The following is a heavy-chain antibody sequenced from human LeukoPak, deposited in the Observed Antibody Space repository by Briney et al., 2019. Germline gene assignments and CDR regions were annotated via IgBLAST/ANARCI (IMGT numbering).Heavy chain of an antibody. V-gene: IGHV4-39*01. CDR1: GGSISGSSYY. CDR2: IYYSGST. D-gene: IGHD3-10*01. CDR3: ARIDYGSGSPDY. Sequence: SETLSLTCTVSGGSISGSSYYWGWIRQPPGKGLEWIGSIYYSGSTYYNPSLKSRVTISVDTSKNQFSLKLSSVTAADTAVYYCARIDYGSGSPDYWGQGTLVTVSS. J-gene: IGHJ4*02.